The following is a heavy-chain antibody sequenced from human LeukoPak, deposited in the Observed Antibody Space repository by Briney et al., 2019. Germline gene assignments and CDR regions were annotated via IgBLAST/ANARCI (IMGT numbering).Heavy chain of an antibody. CDR2: ISSSSSYT. CDR1: GFTFSDYY. V-gene: IGHV3-11*06. Sequence: GGSLRLSCAASGFTFSDYYMSWIRQAPGKGLEWVSYISSSSSYTNYADSVKGRFTISRDNAKNSLYPQMNSLRAEDTAVYYCARVGSSGWRDAFDIWGQGTMVTVSS. J-gene: IGHJ3*02. CDR3: ARVGSSGWRDAFDI. D-gene: IGHD6-19*01.